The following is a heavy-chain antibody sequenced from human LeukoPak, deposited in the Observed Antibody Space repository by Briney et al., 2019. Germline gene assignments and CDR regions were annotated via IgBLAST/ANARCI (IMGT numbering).Heavy chain of an antibody. CDR2: ISDSGGST. CDR3: ARGQVLRYLGADYAFDI. V-gene: IGHV3-23*01. Sequence: GGSLRLSCAASGFTFSSYAMSWVRQAPGKGLEWVSGISDSGGSTYYADSVKGRFTISRDNSKNTLYLQMNSLRAEDTAVYYCARGQVLRYLGADYAFDIWGQGTMVTVSS. CDR1: GFTFSSYA. J-gene: IGHJ3*02. D-gene: IGHD3-9*01.